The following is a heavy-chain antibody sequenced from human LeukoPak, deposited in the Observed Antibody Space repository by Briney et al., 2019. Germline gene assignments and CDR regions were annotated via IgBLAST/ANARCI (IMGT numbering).Heavy chain of an antibody. CDR2: IGSGSDYM. V-gene: IGHV3-21*01. J-gene: IGHJ4*02. CDR1: QFTFNTYS. Sequence: GESLRLYCVVSQFTFNTYSFHWVRQAPGKGLEWVSSIGSGSDYMHYGEAVKGRFTISIDNANNSLILQMNSLRAEDTAMYYCATSHYDSSGSFDFWGQGTLVTVSS. CDR3: ATSHYDSSGSFDF. D-gene: IGHD3-22*01.